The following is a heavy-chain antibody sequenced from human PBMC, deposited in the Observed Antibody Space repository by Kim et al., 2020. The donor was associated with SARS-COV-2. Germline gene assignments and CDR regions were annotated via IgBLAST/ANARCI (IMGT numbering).Heavy chain of an antibody. J-gene: IGHJ4*02. Sequence: YAQKVQGRVTMTRDTSTSTVYMELSSLRSEDTAVYYCARDQGIAASPPGYWGQGTLVTVSS. D-gene: IGHD6-13*01. V-gene: IGHV1-46*01. CDR3: ARDQGIAASPPGY.